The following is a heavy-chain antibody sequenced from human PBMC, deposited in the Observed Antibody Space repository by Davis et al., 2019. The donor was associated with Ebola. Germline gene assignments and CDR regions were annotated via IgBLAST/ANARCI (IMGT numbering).Heavy chain of an antibody. J-gene: IGHJ4*02. Sequence: PGGSLRLSCAASGFTFSNFDMHWVRQAPGKGLEWVAVIWNDGRSKYYTDSVKGRFTISRDNSKNTLFVQMDSLRNEDTAIYYCARGGDGHCGSNCYTGGPLDYWGQGTPVTVSS. CDR1: GFTFSNFD. CDR2: IWNDGRSK. D-gene: IGHD2-21*02. V-gene: IGHV3-33*01. CDR3: ARGGDGHCGSNCYTGGPLDY.